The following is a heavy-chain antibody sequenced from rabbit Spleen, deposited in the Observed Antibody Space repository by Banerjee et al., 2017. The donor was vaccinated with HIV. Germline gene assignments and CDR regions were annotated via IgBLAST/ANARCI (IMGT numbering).Heavy chain of an antibody. CDR1: GFSFSSGYD. Sequence: QSLEESGGDLVKPEGSLTLTCTASGFSFSSGYDMCWVRQAPGKGLEWIGYIDPVFGITYYANWVNGRFSISRENAQNTVFLQMTSLTAADTATYFCARDGAGGSYFNLWGPGTLVTVS. D-gene: IGHD8-1*01. V-gene: IGHV1S40*01. J-gene: IGHJ4*01. CDR3: ARDGAGGSYFNL. CDR2: IDPVFGIT.